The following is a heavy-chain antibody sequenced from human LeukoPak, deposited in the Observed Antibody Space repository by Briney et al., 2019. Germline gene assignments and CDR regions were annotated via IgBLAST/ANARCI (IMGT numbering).Heavy chain of an antibody. J-gene: IGHJ4*02. CDR1: GGSISSSSYY. CDR3: ARDHGEKRVYDSSGYFRSRPSYFGY. V-gene: IGHV4-39*07. Sequence: KSSETLSLTCTVSGGSISSSSYYWGWIRQPPGKGLEWIGSIYYSGSTYYNPSLKSRVTISVDTSKNQFSLKLSSVTAADTAVYYCARDHGEKRVYDSSGYFRSRPSYFGYWGQGTLVTVSS. CDR2: IYYSGST. D-gene: IGHD3-22*01.